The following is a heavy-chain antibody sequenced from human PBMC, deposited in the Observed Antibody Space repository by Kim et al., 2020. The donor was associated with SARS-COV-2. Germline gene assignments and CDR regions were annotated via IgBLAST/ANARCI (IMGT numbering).Heavy chain of an antibody. V-gene: IGHV4-59*01. CDR3: AREVTRGAFDY. Sequence: NYNPSLKSRVTISVDTSKNQFSLKLSSVTAADTAVYYCAREVTRGAFDYWGQGTLVTVSS. J-gene: IGHJ4*02. D-gene: IGHD4-4*01.